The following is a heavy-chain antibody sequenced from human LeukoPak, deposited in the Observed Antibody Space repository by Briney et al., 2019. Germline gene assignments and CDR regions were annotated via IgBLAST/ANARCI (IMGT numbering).Heavy chain of an antibody. D-gene: IGHD2-8*01. V-gene: IGHV4-39*07. J-gene: IGHJ5*02. CDR1: GGSISSSDYY. CDR3: ARENYCTNGVCWAFDP. CDR2: IYYTGSS. Sequence: SETLSLTCSVSGGSISSSDYYWGWIRQPPGKGLEWIGNIYYTGSSSYNSSLKSRVTISVDTSKNQFSLQLSSVTAADTAVYYCARENYCTNGVCWAFDPWGQGTLVTVSS.